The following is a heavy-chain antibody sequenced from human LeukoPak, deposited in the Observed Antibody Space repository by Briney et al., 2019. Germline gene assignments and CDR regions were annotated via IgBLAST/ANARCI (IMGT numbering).Heavy chain of an antibody. CDR1: GFTFSSYA. J-gene: IGHJ6*03. CDR2: IRYDGSNK. D-gene: IGHD1-26*01. V-gene: IGHV3-30*02. CDR3: AGDPYSGSYGNYNYYFMDV. Sequence: GGSLRLSCAASGFTFSSYAMSWVRQAPGKGLEWVAFIRYDGSNKYYADSVKGRFTISRDNAKNSLYLQMNSLRAEDTAVYYCAGDPYSGSYGNYNYYFMDVWGKGTTVTISS.